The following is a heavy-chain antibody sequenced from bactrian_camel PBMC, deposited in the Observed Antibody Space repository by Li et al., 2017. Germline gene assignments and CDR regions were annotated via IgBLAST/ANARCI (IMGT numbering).Heavy chain of an antibody. CDR1: GFTFSSYW. V-gene: IGHV3S1*01. Sequence: VQLVESGGGLVQPGGSLRLSCAASGFTFSSYWMYWVRQAPGKGLEWVSTVNSGGGTTYYADSVKGRFTISVDDAGLYLQMNRLLTEDTAMYYCATESTWSSYCWGFDGGPGTQVTV. D-gene: IGHD5*01. CDR2: VNSGGGTT. J-gene: IGHJ4*01. CDR3: ATESTWSSYCWGFD.